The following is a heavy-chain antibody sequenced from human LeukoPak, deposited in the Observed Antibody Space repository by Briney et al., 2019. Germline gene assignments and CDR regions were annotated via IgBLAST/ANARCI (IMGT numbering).Heavy chain of an antibody. V-gene: IGHV1-69*04. Sequence: SVKVSCKASGGTFSSYAISWVRQAPGQGLEWMGRIIPILGIANYAQKFQGRVTITADKSTSTAYMELSSLRPEDTAVYYCARDGDYYDSSGYYNWFDPWGQGTLVTVSS. J-gene: IGHJ5*02. D-gene: IGHD3-22*01. CDR1: GGTFSSYA. CDR3: ARDGDYYDSSGYYNWFDP. CDR2: IIPILGIA.